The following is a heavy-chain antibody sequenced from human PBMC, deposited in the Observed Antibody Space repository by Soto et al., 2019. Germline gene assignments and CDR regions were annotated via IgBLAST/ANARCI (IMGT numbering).Heavy chain of an antibody. CDR2: ISGSGNIT. D-gene: IGHD2-8*01. J-gene: IGHJ1*01. V-gene: IGHV3-48*03. Sequence: GGSLRLSCAASGFTFSSHEMNWVRQAPGKGLEWISYISGSGNITYYADSVKGRFTISRDNAQKSLYLQMNSLRVEDTAVYYCARGGVYWGQGILVTVSS. CDR3: ARGGVY. CDR1: GFTFSSHE.